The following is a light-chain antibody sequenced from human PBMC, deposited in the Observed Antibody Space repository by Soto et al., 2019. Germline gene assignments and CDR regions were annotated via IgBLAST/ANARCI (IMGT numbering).Light chain of an antibody. CDR3: QQNFSHFVI. J-gene: IGKJ4*01. CDR2: SPS. V-gene: IGKV1-39*01. CDR1: ETITDF. Sequence: DIQMTQSPPSLSASVGDRVTITCRASETITDFLNWYQLKPGKAPKLLIYSPSNLQPGVPSRFSGSGYWTDCTLTPSGLQHQDSSTYYCQQNFSHFVIFCAVNKVEV.